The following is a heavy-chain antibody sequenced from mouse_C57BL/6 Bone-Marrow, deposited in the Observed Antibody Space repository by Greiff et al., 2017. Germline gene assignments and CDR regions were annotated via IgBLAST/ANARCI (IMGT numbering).Heavy chain of an antibody. D-gene: IGHD1-1*01. V-gene: IGHV3-1*01. CDR3: ARSYYYGPRDY. Sequence: EVQLVESGPGMVKPSQSLSLTCTVTGYSITSGYDWHWIRHFPGNKLEWMGYISYSGSTNYNPSLKSRISITHDTSKNHFFLKLNSVTTEDTATYYCARSYYYGPRDYWGQGTSVTDSS. CDR1: GYSITSGYD. J-gene: IGHJ4*01. CDR2: ISYSGST.